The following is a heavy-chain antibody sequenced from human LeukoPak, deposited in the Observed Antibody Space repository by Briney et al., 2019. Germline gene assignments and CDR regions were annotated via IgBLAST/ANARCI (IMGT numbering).Heavy chain of an antibody. Sequence: PGGPLRLSCAASGFTFSSYTMSWVRQDPGKGLEWVSTITTSDGNTYYADSVKGRFTVSRDNSKNTLYLQMNSLRAEDTAVYYCAKDGGLWVSAHWGDSWGRGTLVTVSS. CDR2: ITTSDGNT. CDR3: AKDGGLWVSAHWGDS. J-gene: IGHJ4*02. V-gene: IGHV3-23*01. CDR1: GFTFSSYT. D-gene: IGHD7-27*01.